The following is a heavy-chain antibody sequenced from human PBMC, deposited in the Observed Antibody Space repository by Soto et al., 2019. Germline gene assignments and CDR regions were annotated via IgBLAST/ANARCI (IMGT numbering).Heavy chain of an antibody. CDR3: ARELKGTAMAADRLDYYYGMDV. Sequence: PGGSLRLSCAASGFTFSSYWMSWVRQAPGKGLEWVANIKQGGSEKYYVDSVKGRFTISRDNAKNSLYLQMNSLRAEDTAVYYCARELKGTAMAADRLDYYYGMDVWGQGTTVTVSS. V-gene: IGHV3-7*01. D-gene: IGHD5-18*01. CDR1: GFTFSSYW. CDR2: IKQGGSEK. J-gene: IGHJ6*02.